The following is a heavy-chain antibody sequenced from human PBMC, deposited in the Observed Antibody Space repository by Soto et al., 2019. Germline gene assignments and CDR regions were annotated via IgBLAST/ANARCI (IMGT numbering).Heavy chain of an antibody. CDR2: IVVGSGNT. CDR3: AADRITGTTWGGFDP. CDR1: GFTFTSSA. J-gene: IGHJ5*02. V-gene: IGHV1-58*01. Sequence: SVNVSCKASGFTFTSSAVQWVRQARGQRLEWIGWIVVGSGNTNYAQQFQERVTITRDMSTSTAYMELSSLRSEDTAVYYCAADRITGTTWGGFDPWGQGTLVTVSS. D-gene: IGHD1-7*01.